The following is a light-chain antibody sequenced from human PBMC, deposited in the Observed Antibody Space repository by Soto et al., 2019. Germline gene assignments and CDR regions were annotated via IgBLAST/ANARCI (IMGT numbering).Light chain of an antibody. J-gene: IGKJ1*01. CDR1: QSVTNF. CDR2: SAS. V-gene: IGKV3-20*01. Sequence: EIVLTQSPGTLSLSPGERATLSCRASQSVTNFLAWFQHKPGQAPRLLIYSASYRATGIPDRFSGSGSGTDFTLTISRLEPEDFAVYYCQQSRSSPWTFGQGTKVEIK. CDR3: QQSRSSPWT.